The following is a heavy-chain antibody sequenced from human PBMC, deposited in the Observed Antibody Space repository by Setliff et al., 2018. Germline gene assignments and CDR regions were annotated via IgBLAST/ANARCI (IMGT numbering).Heavy chain of an antibody. CDR3: SRIAPSNWGIRGYTRLDP. V-gene: IGHV1-69*06. CDR1: GHTLTGYY. CDR2: VIPLLETT. D-gene: IGHD6-13*01. J-gene: IGHJ5*02. Sequence: SVKVSCKASGHTLTGYYMHWVRQAPGQGLEWMGGVIPLLETTKYAQKFQDRVTITADTSTRTGYMELSSLRSEVTAMYYCSRIAPSNWGIRGYTRLDPWGQGPVVT.